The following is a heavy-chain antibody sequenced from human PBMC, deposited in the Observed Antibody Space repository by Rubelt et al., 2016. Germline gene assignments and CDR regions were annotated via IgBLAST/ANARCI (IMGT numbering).Heavy chain of an antibody. V-gene: IGHV1-46*01. CDR3: ARGLNYGDYSDF. CDR1: GYTFTNNY. J-gene: IGHJ4*02. CDR2: INPSGGST. D-gene: IGHD4-17*01. Sequence: QVQLLQSGPEVQKPGASVKVSCKASGYTFTNNYMPWVRQAPGHGLEWMGMINPSGGSTTYAQKFQGRVTMTRDTSTTTVDMELSSLRYEDTAVYYGARGLNYGDYSDFWGQGTPVTVSS.